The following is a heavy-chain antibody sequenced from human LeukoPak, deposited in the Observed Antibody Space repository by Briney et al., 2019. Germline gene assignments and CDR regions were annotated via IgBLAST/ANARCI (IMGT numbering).Heavy chain of an antibody. J-gene: IGHJ4*02. D-gene: IGHD5-18*01. Sequence: GGPLRLSCAASGFTFSSYDMHWVRQATGKGLEWVSAIGTAGDTYYPGSVKGRFTISRENAKNSLYLQMNSLRAEDTAVYYCARVGGYSYGRIFDYWGQGTLVTVSS. CDR1: GFTFSSYD. CDR2: IGTAGDT. CDR3: ARVGGYSYGRIFDY. V-gene: IGHV3-13*01.